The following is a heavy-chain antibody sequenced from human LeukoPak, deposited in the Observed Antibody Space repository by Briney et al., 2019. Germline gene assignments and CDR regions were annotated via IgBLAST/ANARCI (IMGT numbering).Heavy chain of an antibody. V-gene: IGHV6-1*01. CDR2: TYYRSKWYN. CDR1: GDSVSSNSAA. Sequence: SQTLSLTCAISGDSVSSNSAAWNWIRQSPSRGLGWLGRTYYRSKWYNDYAVSVKSRIIINPDTSKNQFSLQLDSVTPEDTAVYYCARGGYGDYVSLFQHWGQGTLVTVSS. D-gene: IGHD4-17*01. CDR3: ARGGYGDYVSLFQH. J-gene: IGHJ1*01.